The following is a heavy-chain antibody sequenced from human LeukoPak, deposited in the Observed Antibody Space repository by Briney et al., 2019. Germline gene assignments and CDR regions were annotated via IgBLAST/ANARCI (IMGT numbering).Heavy chain of an antibody. D-gene: IGHD3/OR15-3a*01. CDR3: ARDWTLIY. CDR2: VSFDGDNK. CDR1: GFTFSSYA. Sequence: PGGSLRLSCAASGFTFSSYAMHWVRQAPGKGLEWVAVVSFDGDNKYYADSVKDRFTISRDNSQNTLYLQLNSLRAEDTAVYYCARDWTLIYWGQGTLVTVSS. V-gene: IGHV3-30-3*01. J-gene: IGHJ4*02.